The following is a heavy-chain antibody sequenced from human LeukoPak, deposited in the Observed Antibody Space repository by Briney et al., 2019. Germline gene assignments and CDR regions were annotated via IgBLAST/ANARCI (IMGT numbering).Heavy chain of an antibody. J-gene: IGHJ6*03. CDR2: INPNSGGT. CDR1: GYTFTGYY. D-gene: IGHD1-26*01. V-gene: IGHV1-2*02. Sequence: ASVKVSCKASGYTFTGYYMHWVRQAPGQGLEWMGWINPNSGGTNYAQKFQGRATMTRDTSISTAYMELSRLRSDDTAVYYCARGWSGSYYSHYYYYMDVWGKGTTVTVSS. CDR3: ARGWSGSYYSHYYYYMDV.